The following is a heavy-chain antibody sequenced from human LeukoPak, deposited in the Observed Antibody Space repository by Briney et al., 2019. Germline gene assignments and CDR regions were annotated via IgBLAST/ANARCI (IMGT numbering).Heavy chain of an antibody. J-gene: IGHJ5*02. CDR2: IKQDGSEK. CDR1: GFTFSSYW. D-gene: IGHD3-3*01. Sequence: GGSLRLSCTASGFTFSSYWMSWVRQAPGKGLEWVANIKQDGSEKYYVDSVKGRFTISRDNAKNSLYLQMNSLRAEDTAVYYCARGLTISVGPSWFDPWGQGTLVTVSS. V-gene: IGHV3-7*01. CDR3: ARGLTISVGPSWFDP.